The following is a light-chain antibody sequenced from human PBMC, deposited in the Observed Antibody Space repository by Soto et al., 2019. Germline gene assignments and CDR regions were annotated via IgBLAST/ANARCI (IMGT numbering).Light chain of an antibody. CDR2: AAS. J-gene: IGKJ2*01. Sequence: DIQLTQSPSSLSASVGDRVTITCRASQGISNYLAWYQQKPGKVTKLLIYAASTLQSGVPSRFSGGGSGTDVSLTIMSLLSEFGPTYWFQKYYSGPFTFRQGSELEIK. CDR3: QKYYSGPFT. V-gene: IGKV1-27*01. CDR1: QGISNY.